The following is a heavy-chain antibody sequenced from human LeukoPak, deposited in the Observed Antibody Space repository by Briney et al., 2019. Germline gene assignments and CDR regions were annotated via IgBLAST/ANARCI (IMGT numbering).Heavy chain of an antibody. CDR1: GGSISPYY. J-gene: IGHJ4*02. D-gene: IGHD6-19*01. V-gene: IGHV4-59*01. Sequence: PSETLSLTCIVSGGSISPYYWSWIRQPPGKGLGWIGFISYGGSTNYNPSLRSRVTMSVDTSKNQFSLKLSSVTAADTAVYYCARGFSNGWYQDHWGQGTLVTVSS. CDR3: ARGFSNGWYQDH. CDR2: ISYGGST.